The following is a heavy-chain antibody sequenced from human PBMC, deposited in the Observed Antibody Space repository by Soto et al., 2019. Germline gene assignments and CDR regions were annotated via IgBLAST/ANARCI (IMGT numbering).Heavy chain of an antibody. J-gene: IGHJ5*02. D-gene: IGHD2-15*01. CDR1: GGSISSYY. Sequence: SETLSLTCTVSGGSISSYYWSWIRQPPGKGLEWIGYIYYSGSTNYNPSLKSRVTISVDTSKNQFSLKLSSVTAADTAVYYCARVSGCSGGSCYSRPHWFDPWGQGTLVTVSS. CDR3: ARVSGCSGGSCYSRPHWFDP. CDR2: IYYSGST. V-gene: IGHV4-59*01.